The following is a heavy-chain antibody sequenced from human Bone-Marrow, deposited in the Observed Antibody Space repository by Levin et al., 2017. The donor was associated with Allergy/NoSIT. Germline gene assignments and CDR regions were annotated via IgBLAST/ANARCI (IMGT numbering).Heavy chain of an antibody. Sequence: GESLKISCAASGFTFSNYGMHWVRQAPGKGLEWATFIWYDGSNQDYIDSVKGRFTISRDNSKNTLYLEMNSLRAEDTAVYYCARFTGSDSSGYFDYWGQGTLVTVSS. J-gene: IGHJ4*02. CDR1: GFTFSNYG. D-gene: IGHD3-22*01. V-gene: IGHV3-33*01. CDR2: IWYDGSNQ. CDR3: ARFTGSDSSGYFDY.